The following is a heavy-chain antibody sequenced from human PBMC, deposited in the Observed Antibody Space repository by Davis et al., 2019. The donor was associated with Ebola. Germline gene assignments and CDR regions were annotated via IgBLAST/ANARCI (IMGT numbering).Heavy chain of an antibody. CDR3: ARHGGAWCSGGSCYKDAFDI. CDR1: GGSISSSSYY. J-gene: IGHJ3*02. D-gene: IGHD2-15*01. CDR2: IYYSGST. V-gene: IGHV4-39*01. Sequence: MPSETLSLTCTVSGGSISSSSYYWGWIRQPPGKGLEWIGSIYYSGSTYYNPSLKSRVTISVDTSKNQFSLKLSSVTAADTAVYYCARHGGAWCSGGSCYKDAFDIWGQGTMVTVSS.